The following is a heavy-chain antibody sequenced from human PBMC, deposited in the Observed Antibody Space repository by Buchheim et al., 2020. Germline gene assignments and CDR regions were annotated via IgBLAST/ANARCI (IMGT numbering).Heavy chain of an antibody. Sequence: EVHLVESGGGLAQPGGSLRLSCVASGFTFSHYHMNWVRQAPGKGLEWISYLNSSSGTIYYADSVQGRFTISRDNAKNSLFLQLNSLRAEDTAIYYCVRDQSSTYYGLDAFDVWGQGT. D-gene: IGHD1-26*01. CDR2: LNSSSGTI. V-gene: IGHV3-48*01. J-gene: IGHJ3*01. CDR3: VRDQSSTYYGLDAFDV. CDR1: GFTFSHYH.